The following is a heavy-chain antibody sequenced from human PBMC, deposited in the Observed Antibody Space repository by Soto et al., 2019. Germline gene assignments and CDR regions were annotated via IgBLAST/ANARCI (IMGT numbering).Heavy chain of an antibody. CDR3: ATAPQWGSHY. D-gene: IGHD6-19*01. CDR2: ISRSLNTL. V-gene: IGHV3-11*01. Sequence: QVQLVESGGGLIKPGGSLRLSCAASGFSFSDYYMSWIRQAPGKGLEWVSYISRSLNTLYYANSVKGRFTISRDNGKKLLYLQMNSLRVEDTAVYYCATAPQWGSHYWGQGTLVTVSS. J-gene: IGHJ4*02. CDR1: GFSFSDYY.